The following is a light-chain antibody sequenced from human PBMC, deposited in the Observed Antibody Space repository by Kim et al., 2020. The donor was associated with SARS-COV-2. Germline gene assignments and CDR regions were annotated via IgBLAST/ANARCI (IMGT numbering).Light chain of an antibody. CDR1: SSDVGHYNS. CDR2: GVY. J-gene: IGLJ1*01. Sequence: GQSVNISCTGTSSDVGHYNSVSWYQQHPGKAPKLMIYGVYKRPSGVPDRFSGSKSGNTASLTVSGLQAEDEADYYCSSYAGSDNYVFGTGTKVTVL. CDR3: SSYAGSDNYV. V-gene: IGLV2-8*01.